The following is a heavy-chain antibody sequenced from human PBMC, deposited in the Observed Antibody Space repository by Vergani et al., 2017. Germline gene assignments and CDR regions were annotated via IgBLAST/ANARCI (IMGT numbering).Heavy chain of an antibody. CDR2: IYWNDDQ. CDR1: GFSLNTRGVS. J-gene: IGHJ6*03. D-gene: IGHD1-7*01. CDR3: VYRKTVCGTTGCFYPFYYCYCMVG. V-gene: IGHV2-5*04. Sequence: QITLKESGPTLVKPTQTLTLTCTFSGFSLNTRGVSVAWIRQPPGKALDWLALIYWNDDQHYSPSLNNRVTITKDTSKNQVVLTMTNMDYVDTGTYYCVYRKTVCGTTGCFYPFYYCYCMVGWRKAATLGVSS.